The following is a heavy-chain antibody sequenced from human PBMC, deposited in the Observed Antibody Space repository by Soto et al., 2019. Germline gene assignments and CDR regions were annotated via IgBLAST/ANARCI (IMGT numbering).Heavy chain of an antibody. CDR3: AREYTPDS. Sequence: EVQLLESGGGLVQPGGSLRLSCAASGFTFSIYAISWVRQAPGKGLEWVSGFGGTDAGTYYADSVKGRFTISRDNSKNTGFLQMKSLRAEDTAIYYCAREYTPDSWGQGTLVTVSS. V-gene: IGHV3-23*01. CDR1: GFTFSIYA. J-gene: IGHJ4*02. CDR2: FGGTDAGT. D-gene: IGHD1-20*01.